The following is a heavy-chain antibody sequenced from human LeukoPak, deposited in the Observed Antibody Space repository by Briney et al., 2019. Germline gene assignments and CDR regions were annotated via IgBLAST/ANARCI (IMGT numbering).Heavy chain of an antibody. CDR2: INPNSGGT. Sequence: GASVKVSCKASGYTFTGYYMHWVRQAPGQGLEWMGWINPNSGGTNYAQKFQGRVTMTRDTSISTAYMELSRLRSDDTAVYYCASSPAILYQLLFNDWGQGTLITVSS. D-gene: IGHD2-2*01. J-gene: IGHJ4*02. CDR1: GYTFTGYY. V-gene: IGHV1-2*02. CDR3: ASSPAILYQLLFND.